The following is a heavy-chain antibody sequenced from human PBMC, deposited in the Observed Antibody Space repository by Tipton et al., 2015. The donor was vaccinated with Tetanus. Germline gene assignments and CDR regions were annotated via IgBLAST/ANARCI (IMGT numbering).Heavy chain of an antibody. CDR3: ARLVSNAFDV. Sequence: SLRLSCSVSGFLFSSYTMNWVRQAPGRGLEWVSSISSTTSYIYYSDSVKGRFTISRDNAKNSLYLQMNSLRSEDTGIYYCARLVSNAFDVWGQGTVVTVSS. V-gene: IGHV3-21*04. J-gene: IGHJ3*01. CDR1: GFLFSSYT. CDR2: ISSTTSYI. D-gene: IGHD2-8*02.